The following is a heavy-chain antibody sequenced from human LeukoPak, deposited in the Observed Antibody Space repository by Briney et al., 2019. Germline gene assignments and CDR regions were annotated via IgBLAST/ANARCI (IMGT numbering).Heavy chain of an antibody. Sequence: GALRLSCAASGFTFSNAWMSWVRQAPGKGLEWVGRIKSKTDGGTTDYAAPVKGRFTISRDDSKNTLYLQMSSLKTEDTAVYYCATGLTYYYGSGSYRLDYWGQGTLVTVSS. CDR3: ATGLTYYYGSGSYRLDY. CDR2: IKSKTDGGTT. V-gene: IGHV3-15*01. J-gene: IGHJ4*02. D-gene: IGHD3-10*01. CDR1: GFTFSNAW.